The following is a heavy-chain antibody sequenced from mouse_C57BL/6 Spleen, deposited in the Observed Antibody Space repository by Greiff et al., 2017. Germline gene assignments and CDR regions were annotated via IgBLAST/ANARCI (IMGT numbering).Heavy chain of an antibody. CDR2: INPNNGGT. D-gene: IGHD2-5*01. CDR1: GYTFTDYN. Sequence: VQLQQSGPELVKPGASVKIPCKASGYTFTDYNMDWVKQSHGKSLEWIGDINPNNGGTIYNQKFKGKATLTVDKSSSTAYMELRSLTSEDTAVYYCARKYSNLYAMDYWGQGTLVTVSA. V-gene: IGHV1-18*01. CDR3: ARKYSNLYAMDY. J-gene: IGHJ3*01.